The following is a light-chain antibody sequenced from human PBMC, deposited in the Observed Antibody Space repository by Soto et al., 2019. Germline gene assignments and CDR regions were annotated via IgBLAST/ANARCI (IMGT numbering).Light chain of an antibody. CDR3: KQYNNWYS. CDR2: GVS. J-gene: IGKJ2*03. CDR1: QSVRND. Sequence: EIVMTQSPATLSVSPGERATISCRASQSVRNDLAWYQLKAGKAPRVLVYGVSTTAAGVPARFRGSGSGTEFTLTITSVQSEDSAVYYCKQYNNWYSFGQGTKLEI. V-gene: IGKV3-15*01.